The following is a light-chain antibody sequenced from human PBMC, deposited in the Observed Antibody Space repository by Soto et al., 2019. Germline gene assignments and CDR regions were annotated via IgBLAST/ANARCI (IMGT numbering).Light chain of an antibody. CDR3: QQYENLPS. V-gene: IGKV1-33*01. J-gene: IGKJ5*01. CDR2: DAS. Sequence: DKQKGQAPSSLCATVKDRVTITCQASQNINNYLNWYQQKPGRAPKLLIYDASNLEAGVPSRFRGSGSGTDFTFTISRLQPEDIATYYCQQYENLPSFGQGTRLEIK. CDR1: QNINNY.